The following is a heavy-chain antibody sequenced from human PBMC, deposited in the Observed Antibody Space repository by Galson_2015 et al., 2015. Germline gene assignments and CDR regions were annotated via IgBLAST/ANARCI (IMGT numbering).Heavy chain of an antibody. J-gene: IGHJ6*02. D-gene: IGHD3/OR15-3a*01. CDR1: GFTFGSYA. V-gene: IGHV3-23*01. CDR3: ERDWAGYYFVDV. Sequence: SLRPSCAASGFTFGSYAMRWVRQAPGKGLEWVSAFSGSGGSTYYADSVKGRFTISRDNSKYTLYLQMNSLRAEDTAVYYCERDWAGYYFVDVWGQGTTVTVSS. CDR2: FSGSGGST.